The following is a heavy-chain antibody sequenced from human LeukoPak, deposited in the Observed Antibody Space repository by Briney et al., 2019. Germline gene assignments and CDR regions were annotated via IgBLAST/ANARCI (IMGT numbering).Heavy chain of an antibody. CDR1: GGSISSYY. V-gene: IGHV4-59*01. CDR2: IYYSGST. CDR3: ASGGFLEWLSPLYDAFDI. J-gene: IGHJ3*02. Sequence: SETLSLTCTVSGGSISSYYWSWIRQPPGKGLEWIGYIYYSGSTNYNPSLKSRVTISVDTTKNQFSLKLSSVAAADTAVYYCASGGFLEWLSPLYDAFDIWGQGTMVTVSS. D-gene: IGHD3-3*01.